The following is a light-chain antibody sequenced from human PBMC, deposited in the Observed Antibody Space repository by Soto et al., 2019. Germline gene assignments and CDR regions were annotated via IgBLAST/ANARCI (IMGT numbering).Light chain of an antibody. V-gene: IGKV3-20*01. CDR3: QQYGGSPYT. Sequence: EIVLTQSPGTLSLSPGERATLSCRASQSVSSNYLAWYQQKPGQAPRLLIYGASSRATGIPDRFRGSGSGTDFTLTISGLEPEDFAVFYCQQYGGSPYTFGQGTKLEIK. J-gene: IGKJ2*01. CDR1: QSVSSNY. CDR2: GAS.